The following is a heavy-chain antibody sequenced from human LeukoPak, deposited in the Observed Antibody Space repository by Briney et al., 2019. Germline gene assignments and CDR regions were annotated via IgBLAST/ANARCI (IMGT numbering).Heavy chain of an antibody. D-gene: IGHD3-22*01. CDR1: GGTFSSYA. CDR3: VRDGSYYDSTGYYYLY. CDR2: ITPLFGTA. V-gene: IGHV1-69*13. J-gene: IGHJ4*02. Sequence: SVKVSCKASGGTFSSYAISWVRQAPGQGLEWMGGITPLFGTANYAQNFQGRVTITADESTSTAFMELSSLRSEDTAVYYCVRDGSYYDSTGYYYLYWGQGTLVTVSS.